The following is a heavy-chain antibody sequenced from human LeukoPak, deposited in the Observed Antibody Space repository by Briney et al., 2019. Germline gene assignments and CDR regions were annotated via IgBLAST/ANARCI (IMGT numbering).Heavy chain of an antibody. V-gene: IGHV3-49*03. CDR1: GFTFGDYA. Sequence: PGGSLRLSCTASGFTFGDYAMSWFRQAPGKGLEWVGFIRSKAYGGTTEYAVSVKGRFTISRDDSKSIAYLQMNSLKTEDTAVYYCTREWEGYSSSWYLSGNYWGQGTLVTVSS. J-gene: IGHJ4*02. CDR3: TREWEGYSSSWYLSGNY. D-gene: IGHD6-13*01. CDR2: IRSKAYGGTT.